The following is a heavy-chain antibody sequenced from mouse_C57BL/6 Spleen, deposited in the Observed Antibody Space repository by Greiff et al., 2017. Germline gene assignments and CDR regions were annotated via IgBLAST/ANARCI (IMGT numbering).Heavy chain of an antibody. Sequence: EVQLQQSGPVLVKPGASVKMSCKASGYTFTDYYMNWVKQSHGKSLEWIGVINPYNGGTSYNQKFKGKATLTVDKSSSTAYMELNSLTSEDSAVYYCARGRVYDGYENVDYWGQGTTLTVSS. V-gene: IGHV1-19*01. D-gene: IGHD2-3*01. J-gene: IGHJ2*01. CDR2: INPYNGGT. CDR1: GYTFTDYY. CDR3: ARGRVYDGYENVDY.